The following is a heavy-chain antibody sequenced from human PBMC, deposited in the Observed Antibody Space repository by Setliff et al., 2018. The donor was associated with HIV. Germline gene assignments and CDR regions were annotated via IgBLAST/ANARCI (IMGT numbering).Heavy chain of an antibody. D-gene: IGHD3-22*01. V-gene: IGHV4-34*01. CDR1: GGSFSGYY. CDR3: ARLTTTYYYDSSAYYHPV. Sequence: SETLSLTCAVYGGSFSGYYWSWIRQPPGKGLEWIGEINHSGSTNYNPSLRSRVTISVDTSKNQFSLKLSSVTAADTAVFYCARLTTTYYYDSSAYYHPVWGQGTLVTVS. CDR2: INHSGST. J-gene: IGHJ4*02.